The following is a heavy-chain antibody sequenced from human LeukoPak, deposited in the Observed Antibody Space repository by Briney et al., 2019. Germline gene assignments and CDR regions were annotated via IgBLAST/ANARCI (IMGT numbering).Heavy chain of an antibody. J-gene: IGHJ4*02. CDR2: IFGSGGTT. V-gene: IGHV3-23*01. CDR1: GFTFGSYA. D-gene: IGHD4-23*01. CDR3: AKGDDGGDSGYFDY. Sequence: GGSLRLSCAASGFTFGSYAMSWVRQAPGKGLEWVSGIFGSGGTTYYADSVKGRFTLSRDNSKNKLYLQVNSLRAEDTAVYYCAKGDDGGDSGYFDYWSQGTLVTVSS.